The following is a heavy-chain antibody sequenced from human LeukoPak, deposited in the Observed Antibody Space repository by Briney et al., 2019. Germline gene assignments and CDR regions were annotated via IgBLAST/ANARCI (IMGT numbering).Heavy chain of an antibody. D-gene: IGHD1-26*01. CDR3: ARDEGIVGATRTELGAFDI. CDR1: GGTFSSYA. V-gene: IGHV1-69*05. CDR2: IIPIFGTA. Sequence: ASVKVSCKASGGTFSSYAISWVRQAPGQGLEWMGGIIPIFGTANYAQKFQGRVTITTDESTSTAYMELSSLRSEDTAVYYCARDEGIVGATRTELGAFDIWGQGTMVTVSS. J-gene: IGHJ3*02.